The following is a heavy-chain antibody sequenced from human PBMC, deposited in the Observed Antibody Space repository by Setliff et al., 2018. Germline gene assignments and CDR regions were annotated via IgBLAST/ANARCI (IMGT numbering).Heavy chain of an antibody. D-gene: IGHD3-10*01. J-gene: IGHJ3*01. V-gene: IGHV1-69*05. Sequence: SVKVSCKASGDTFSTYALSWVRQAPGQGLEWMGGIIPLLETAKYAQKFQGRVTMTRDTSISTGYMELSRLRSDDTAVYYCAKDLNRWFGEFAFDVWGQGTMVTVSS. CDR3: AKDLNRWFGEFAFDV. CDR2: IIPLLETA. CDR1: GDTFSTYA.